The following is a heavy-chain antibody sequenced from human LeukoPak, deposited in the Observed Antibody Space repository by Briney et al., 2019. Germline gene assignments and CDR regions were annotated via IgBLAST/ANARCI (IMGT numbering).Heavy chain of an antibody. V-gene: IGHV3-7*01. Sequence: PGGSLRLSCAASGFTFSSYGMSWVRQAPGKGLEWVANIKQDGSEKYYVDSVKGRFTISRDNAKNSLYLQMNSLRAEDTAVYYCARDWFFDIWGQGTMVTVSS. CDR3: ARDWFFDI. CDR2: IKQDGSEK. CDR1: GFTFSSYG. D-gene: IGHD3-10*01. J-gene: IGHJ3*02.